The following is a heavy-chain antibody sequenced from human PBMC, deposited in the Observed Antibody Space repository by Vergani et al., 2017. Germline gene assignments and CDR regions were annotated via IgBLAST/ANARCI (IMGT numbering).Heavy chain of an antibody. J-gene: IGHJ6*02. CDR1: GYTFTSYG. CDR2: ISAYNGNT. Sequence: QVQLVQSGAEVKTPGASVKVSCKASGYTFTSYGISWVRQAPGQGLEWMGWISAYNGNTNYAQKLQGRVTMTTDTSTSTAYMELRSLRSDDTAVYYCARDQTPPGDSGPIYYYYGMDVWGQGTTVTVSS. V-gene: IGHV1-18*01. D-gene: IGHD2-21*02. CDR3: ARDQTPPGDSGPIYYYYGMDV.